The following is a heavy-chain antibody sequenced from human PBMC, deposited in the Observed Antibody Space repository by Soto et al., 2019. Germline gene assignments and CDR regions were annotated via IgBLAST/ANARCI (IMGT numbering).Heavy chain of an antibody. Sequence: GGSLRLSCAASGFTFSTYDMSWVRQAPGKGLEWVSAISGGNTYYADSVKGRFTISRDNSKNTLYLQMNSLRAEDTAIYYCAKDEGEYSGYGNFDYWGQGTLVTVSS. CDR2: ISGGNT. J-gene: IGHJ4*02. CDR3: AKDEGEYSGYGNFDY. CDR1: GFTFSTYD. D-gene: IGHD5-12*01. V-gene: IGHV3-23*01.